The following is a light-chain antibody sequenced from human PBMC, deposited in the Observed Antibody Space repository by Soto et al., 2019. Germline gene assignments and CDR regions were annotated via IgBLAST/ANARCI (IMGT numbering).Light chain of an antibody. V-gene: IGLV1-47*01. J-gene: IGLJ1*01. CDR2: RND. Sequence: QSVLTQPPSASGTPGQRVTISCSGSNSNIGSSYVYWYQQLPGTAPKLLIYRNDRRPSGVPDRFSGSKSGTSASLVIRGLRSEDEADYYCAAWDDTLSVYYVFGTGTKVTVL. CDR1: NSNIGSSY. CDR3: AAWDDTLSVYYV.